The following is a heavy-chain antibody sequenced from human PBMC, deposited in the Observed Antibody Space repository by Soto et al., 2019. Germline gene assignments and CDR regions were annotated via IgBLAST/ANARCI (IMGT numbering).Heavy chain of an antibody. J-gene: IGHJ4*02. D-gene: IGHD6-13*01. V-gene: IGHV1-69*02. CDR3: ARGDSSSWYGGYFDY. CDR2: IIPILGIA. Sequence: QVQLVQSGAEVKKPGSSVKVSCKASGGTFSSYTISWVRQAPGQGLEWMGRIIPILGIANYAQKFQGRVTITADKSTSTAYMELSSLRSEDTAVYYCARGDSSSWYGGYFDYWGQGTLVTVSS. CDR1: GGTFSSYT.